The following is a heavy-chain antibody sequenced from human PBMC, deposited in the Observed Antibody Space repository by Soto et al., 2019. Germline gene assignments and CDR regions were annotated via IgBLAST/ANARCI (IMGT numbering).Heavy chain of an antibody. CDR2: INVANGDT. V-gene: IGHV1-3*01. CDR3: ARDGRSLWGGYWIAP. D-gene: IGHD2-21*01. Sequence: QVQLLQSGAEVKEPGASVMLSCKTSGYTFSTYPVHWVRQAPGQGLEWMGWINVANGDTKYSQKLHGRVTITRDTSASTAYMQLSSLTFEDTAVYYCARDGRSLWGGYWIAPWGQGTLVTVSS. J-gene: IGHJ5*02. CDR1: GYTFSTYP.